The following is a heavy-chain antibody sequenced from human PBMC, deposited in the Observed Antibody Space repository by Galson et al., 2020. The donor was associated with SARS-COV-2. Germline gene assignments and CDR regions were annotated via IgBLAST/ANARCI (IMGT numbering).Heavy chain of an antibody. D-gene: IGHD3-3*01. V-gene: IGHV1-46*01. CDR3: ARENTYKPYLTIFGVVYYYYYMDV. CDR2: INPSGGST. Sequence: ASVKVSCKASGYTFTSYYMHWVRQAPGQGLEWMGIINPSGGSTSYAQKFQGRVTMTRDTSTSTVYMELSSLRSEDTAVYYCARENTYKPYLTIFGVVYYYYYMDVWGKGTTVTVSS. CDR1: GYTFTSYY. J-gene: IGHJ6*03.